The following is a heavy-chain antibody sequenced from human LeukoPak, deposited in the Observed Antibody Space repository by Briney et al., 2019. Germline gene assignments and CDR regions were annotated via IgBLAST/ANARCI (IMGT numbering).Heavy chain of an antibody. V-gene: IGHV1-69*13. J-gene: IGHJ6*03. D-gene: IGHD5-18*01. Sequence: ASVKVSCKASGGTFSSYAISWVRQAPGQGLEWMGGIIPIFGTANYAQKFQGRVTITADESTSTVYMELSSLRSEDTAVYYCAILDGTAMVTRYYYYYMDVWGKGTTVTVSS. CDR2: IIPIFGTA. CDR1: GGTFSSYA. CDR3: AILDGTAMVTRYYYYYMDV.